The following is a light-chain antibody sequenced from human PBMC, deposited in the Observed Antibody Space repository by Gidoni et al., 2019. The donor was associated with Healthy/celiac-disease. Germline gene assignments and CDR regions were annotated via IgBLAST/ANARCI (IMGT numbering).Light chain of an antibody. CDR3: QQYNSYWT. V-gene: IGKV1-5*03. CDR1: QSISSW. CDR2: EAS. J-gene: IGKJ1*01. Sequence: DIQMTQSPSTLSASVGDRVTITCRASQSISSWLAWYQQKPGKAPKLLIYEASSLESGVPSRFSGSGSGTECTLTISSLQPDDFATYYCQQYNSYWTFGQGTKVEIK.